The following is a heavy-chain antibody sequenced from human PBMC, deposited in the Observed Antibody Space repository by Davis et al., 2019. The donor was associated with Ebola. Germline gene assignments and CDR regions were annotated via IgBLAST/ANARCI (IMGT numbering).Heavy chain of an antibody. V-gene: IGHV1-18*01. CDR3: ARAYWDYIVVVPGPYYMDV. J-gene: IGHJ6*03. D-gene: IGHD2-2*01. Sequence: ASVKVSCKASGGTFSSYAISWVRQAPGQGLEWMGWISAYNGNTNYAQKLQGRVTMTTDTSTSTAYMELRSLRSDDTAVYYCARAYWDYIVVVPGPYYMDVWGKGTTVTVSS. CDR2: ISAYNGNT. CDR1: GGTFSSYA.